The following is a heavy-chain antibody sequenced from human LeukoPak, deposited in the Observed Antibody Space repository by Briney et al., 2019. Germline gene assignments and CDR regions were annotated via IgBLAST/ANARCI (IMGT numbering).Heavy chain of an antibody. V-gene: IGHV1-69*13. CDR3: ARQGRDYVWGSYRYTEEG. CDR1: GGTFSSYA. CDR2: IIPIFGTA. J-gene: IGHJ4*02. Sequence: SVKVSCKASGGTFSSYAISWVRQAPGQGLEWMGGIIPIFGTANYAQKFQGRVTITADESTSTAYMGLSSLRSEDTAVYYCARQGRDYVWGSYRYTEEGWGQGTLVTVSS. D-gene: IGHD3-16*02.